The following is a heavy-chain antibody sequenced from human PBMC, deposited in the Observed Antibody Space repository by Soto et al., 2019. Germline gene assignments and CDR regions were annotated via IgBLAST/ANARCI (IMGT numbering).Heavy chain of an antibody. CDR2: ISPYNAST. V-gene: IGHV1-18*01. Sequence: QVQLVQSGGEVREPGASVKVSCKASGYSFLYYAISWVRQAPGQGLEWLGWISPYNASTKYGERVQGRVTITTDTATSTAYLELRSLTSDDTAVYYCAVRGSDTYKGLLGWGQGTLVTVSS. J-gene: IGHJ4*02. CDR3: AVRGSDTYKGLLG. CDR1: GYSFLYYA. D-gene: IGHD1-1*01.